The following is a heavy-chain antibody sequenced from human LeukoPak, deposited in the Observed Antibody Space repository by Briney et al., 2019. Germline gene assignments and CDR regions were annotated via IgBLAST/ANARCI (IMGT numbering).Heavy chain of an antibody. CDR3: ARRVGLSSWEGTWFDP. CDR2: IYPGDSDT. V-gene: IGHV5-51*07. CDR1: GYSFTSYW. J-gene: IGHJ5*02. Sequence: GESLKISCKASGYSFTSYWIAWVHQMPGKGLEWMGIIYPGDSDTRYSPSFQGQVTISADKSSSTAYLQWSSLKASDTAMYYCARRVGLSSWEGTWFDPWGQGTLVTVSS. D-gene: IGHD6-13*01.